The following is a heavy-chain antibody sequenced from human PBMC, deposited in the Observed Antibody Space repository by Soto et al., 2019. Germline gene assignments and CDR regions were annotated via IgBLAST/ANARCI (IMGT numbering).Heavy chain of an antibody. D-gene: IGHD2-8*01. CDR2: MNPNSGNT. CDR3: ARGGIVLMVYAIRRQSVNAFDI. J-gene: IGHJ3*02. V-gene: IGHV1-8*01. CDR1: GYTFTSYD. Sequence: ASVKVSCKASGYTFTSYDINWVRQATGQGLEWMGWMNPNSGNTGYAQKFQGRVTMTRNTSISTAYMELSSLRSEDTAVYYCARGGIVLMVYAIRRQSVNAFDIWGQGTMVTVSS.